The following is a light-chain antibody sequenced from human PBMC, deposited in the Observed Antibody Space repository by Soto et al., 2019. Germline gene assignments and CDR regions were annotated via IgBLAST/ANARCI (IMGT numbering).Light chain of an antibody. CDR1: SIDVGGYNY. CDR3: SSYTSSNTYV. Sequence: QSVLTQPASVSGSPGQSVTISCTGTSIDVGGYNYVSWYQQHPGKAPKLMIYDVSNRPSGVSNRFSGSKSGYTASLTISGLQAEDEADYYCSSYTSSNTYVFGPGTKVTVL. CDR2: DVS. J-gene: IGLJ1*01. V-gene: IGLV2-14*03.